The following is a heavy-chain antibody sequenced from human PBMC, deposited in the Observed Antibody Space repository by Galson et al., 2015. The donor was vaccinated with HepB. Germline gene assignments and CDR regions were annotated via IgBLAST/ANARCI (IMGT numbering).Heavy chain of an antibody. J-gene: IGHJ2*01. D-gene: IGHD6-19*01. Sequence: SVKVSCKASGYTFTGYYMHWVRQAPGQGLERMGRINPNSGGTNYAQKFQGRVTMTRDTSISTAYMELSRLRSDDTAVYYCAREGGQWLDVYWYFDLWGRGTLVTVSS. CDR1: GYTFTGYY. CDR3: AREGGQWLDVYWYFDL. CDR2: INPNSGGT. V-gene: IGHV1-2*06.